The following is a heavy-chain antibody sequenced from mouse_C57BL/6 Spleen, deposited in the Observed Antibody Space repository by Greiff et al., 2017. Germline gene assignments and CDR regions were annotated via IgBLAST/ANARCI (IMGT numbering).Heavy chain of an antibody. D-gene: IGHD1-1*01. Sequence: DVKLVESEGGLVQPGSSMKLSCTASGFTFSDYYMAWVRQVPEKGLEWVANINYDGSSTYYLDSLKSRFIISRDNAKNILYLQMSSLKSEDTATYYCARDGNYGSSRGFAYWGQGTLVTVSA. V-gene: IGHV5-16*01. CDR1: GFTFSDYY. J-gene: IGHJ3*01. CDR2: INYDGSST. CDR3: ARDGNYGSSRGFAY.